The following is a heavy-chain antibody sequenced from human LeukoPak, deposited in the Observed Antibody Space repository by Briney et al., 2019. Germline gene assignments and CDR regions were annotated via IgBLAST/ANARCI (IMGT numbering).Heavy chain of an antibody. D-gene: IGHD3-3*01. CDR1: GGSISTSDYY. CDR2: VHYIGTT. V-gene: IGHV4-39*01. CDR3: GRITIFGVVDY. Sequence: SETLSLTCTVSGGSISTSDYYWTWIRQPPGKGLGWVGSVHYIGTTYSSPSLKSRVTMSVDPSKNQFSLKLTSVTAADTAVYYCGRITIFGVVDYWGQGTLATVSS. J-gene: IGHJ4*02.